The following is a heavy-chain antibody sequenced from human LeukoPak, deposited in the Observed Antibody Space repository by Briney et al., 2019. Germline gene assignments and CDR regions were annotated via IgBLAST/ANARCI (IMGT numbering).Heavy chain of an antibody. CDR1: GFTFSSYA. J-gene: IGHJ6*04. CDR3: AKAVAGPGYYYGMDV. D-gene: IGHD6-19*01. Sequence: GGSLRLSCAASGFTFSSYAMSWVRQAPGKGLEWVSAISGSGGSTYYADSVKGRFTISRDNSKNTLYLQMNSLRAEDTAVYYCAKAVAGPGYYYGMDVWGKGTTVTVPS. V-gene: IGHV3-23*01. CDR2: ISGSGGST.